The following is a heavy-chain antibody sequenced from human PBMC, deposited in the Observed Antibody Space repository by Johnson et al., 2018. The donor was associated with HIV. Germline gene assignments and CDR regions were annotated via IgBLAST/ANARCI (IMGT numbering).Heavy chain of an antibody. J-gene: IGHJ3*02. D-gene: IGHD6-13*01. CDR2: ISKDGSSA. CDR3: ARDFESAAGI. V-gene: IGHV3-30*14. Sequence: QVQLVESGGGVVQPWSSLTLSCAASGFSFSNYAMHWVRQAPGKGLEWAAVISKDGSSAYYADSVKGRFTISRDNSKNTLYLQMNSLRAEDTAVYYCARDFESAAGIWGQGTMVTVSS. CDR1: GFSFSNYA.